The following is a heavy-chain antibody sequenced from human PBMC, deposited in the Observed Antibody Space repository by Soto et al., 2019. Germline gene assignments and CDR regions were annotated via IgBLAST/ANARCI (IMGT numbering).Heavy chain of an antibody. V-gene: IGHV3-48*03. Sequence: EVQLVESGGGLVQPGGSLRLSCAASGFSFSHYEMNWVRQAPGKGLEWVAYISSGGNIIHYADSVRGRFTVSRDNARNSLFLQMNILRVEDTALYYCARDRAAGGYWGQETLVTVSS. CDR1: GFSFSHYE. J-gene: IGHJ4*02. CDR2: ISSGGNII. D-gene: IGHD6-13*01. CDR3: ARDRAAGGY.